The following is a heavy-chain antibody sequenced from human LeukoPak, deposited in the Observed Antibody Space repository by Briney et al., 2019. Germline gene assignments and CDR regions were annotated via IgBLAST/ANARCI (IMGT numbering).Heavy chain of an antibody. CDR3: ARDDTMVRGVSDY. J-gene: IGHJ4*02. D-gene: IGHD3-10*01. CDR1: GFTFSDYY. Sequence: PGGSLRLSCSACGFTFSDYYMSWIRQAPGKGLEWVSYISSSGSTIYYADSVKGRFTISRDNAKNSLYLQMNSLRAEDTAVYYCARDDTMVRGVSDYWGQGTLVTVSS. V-gene: IGHV3-11*04. CDR2: ISSSGSTI.